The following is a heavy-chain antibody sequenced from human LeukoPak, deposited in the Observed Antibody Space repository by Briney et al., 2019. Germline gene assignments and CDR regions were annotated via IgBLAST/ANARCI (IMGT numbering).Heavy chain of an antibody. CDR1: GGSISSGGYY. D-gene: IGHD5-12*01. Sequence: PSETLSLTCTVSGGSISSGGYYWSWIRQPPGKGLEWIGYIYHSGSTYYNPFLKSRVTISVDRSKNQFSLKLSSVTAADTAVFYCARGNRGYSGYDMDYWGQGTLVTVSS. CDR2: IYHSGST. V-gene: IGHV4-30-2*01. J-gene: IGHJ4*02. CDR3: ARGNRGYSGYDMDY.